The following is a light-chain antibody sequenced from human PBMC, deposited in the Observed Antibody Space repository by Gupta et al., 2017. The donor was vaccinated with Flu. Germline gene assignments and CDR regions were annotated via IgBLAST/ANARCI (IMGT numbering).Light chain of an antibody. CDR1: NIGSKS. CDR3: QVWHNSGDPYV. V-gene: IGLV3-21*02. Sequence: YVLTQPPPAAVAPGQTARITCGGDNIGSKSGHWYQQKPGQAPVLVVHDDSDRPSGIPERFSGSNSGNTATLTISRVEAGDEAGYYCQVWHNSGDPYVFGPGTKVSVL. J-gene: IGLJ1*01. CDR2: DDS.